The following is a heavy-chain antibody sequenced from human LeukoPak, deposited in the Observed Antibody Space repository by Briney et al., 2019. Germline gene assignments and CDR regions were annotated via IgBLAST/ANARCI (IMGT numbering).Heavy chain of an antibody. CDR2: IYHSGST. CDR1: GGSISSGGYS. CDR3: ARGYCSGGSCYGPDYWYFDL. J-gene: IGHJ2*01. D-gene: IGHD2-15*01. Sequence: SETLSLTCTVSGGSISSGGYSWSWIRQPPGKGLEWIGYIYHSGSTYYNLSLKGRVTISLDRSKNQFSLKLSSVTAADTAVYYCARGYCSGGSCYGPDYWYFDLWGRGTLVTVSS. V-gene: IGHV4-30-2*01.